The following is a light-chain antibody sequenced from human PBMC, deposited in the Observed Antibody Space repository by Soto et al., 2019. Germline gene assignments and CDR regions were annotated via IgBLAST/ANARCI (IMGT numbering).Light chain of an antibody. J-gene: IGKJ1*01. CDR2: ATS. CDR3: QQYNNWPPET. Sequence: EIVFTQSPGALCLSQGENATLSCRAIQTVNSDYLAWFQQRPGQAPRLLIFATSRRATDIPDRFSGSGSGTDFTLTISRLEPEDFVVYYCQQYNNWPPETFGQGTKVDI. V-gene: IGKV3-20*01. CDR1: QTVNSDY.